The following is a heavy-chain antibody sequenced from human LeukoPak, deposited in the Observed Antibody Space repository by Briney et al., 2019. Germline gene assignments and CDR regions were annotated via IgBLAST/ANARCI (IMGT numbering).Heavy chain of an antibody. CDR1: GFTFSSYA. V-gene: IGHV3-23*01. J-gene: IGHJ4*02. CDR3: AKAVIVVVPAASDY. D-gene: IGHD2-2*01. Sequence: GGSLRLSCAASGFTFSSYAMSWVRQAPGKGLEWVSVISGSGGSTYYADSVKGRFTISRDNSKNTLYLQMNSLRAEDTAVYYCAKAVIVVVPAASDYWGQGTLVTVSS. CDR2: ISGSGGST.